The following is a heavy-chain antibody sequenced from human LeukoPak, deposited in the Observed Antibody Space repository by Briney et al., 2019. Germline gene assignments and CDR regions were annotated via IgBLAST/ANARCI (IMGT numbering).Heavy chain of an antibody. J-gene: IGHJ4*02. D-gene: IGHD3-3*01. Sequence: GGSLRLSCAASGFTFSSYAMSWVRQAPGKGLEWVSAISGSGGSTYYADSVKGRFTVSRDNSKNTLHLQMKSLRAADTAVYYCAQIPFRSGDYHFDYWGQGTLLTVSS. CDR2: ISGSGGST. CDR3: AQIPFRSGDYHFDY. V-gene: IGHV3-23*01. CDR1: GFTFSSYA.